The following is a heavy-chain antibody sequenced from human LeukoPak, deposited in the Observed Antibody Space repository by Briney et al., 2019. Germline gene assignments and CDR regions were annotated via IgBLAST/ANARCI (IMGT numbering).Heavy chain of an antibody. CDR3: ARDIYYYDSSGYYNAGDFDY. D-gene: IGHD3-22*01. V-gene: IGHV3-11*04. Sequence: GGSLRLSCAASGFIFSDYYMSWIRQAPGKGLEWVSYISSGGSTIYYADSVKGRFTISRDNAKNSLYLQMNSLRAEDTAVYYCARDIYYYDSSGYYNAGDFDYWGQGTLVTVSS. CDR1: GFIFSDYY. J-gene: IGHJ4*02. CDR2: ISSGGSTI.